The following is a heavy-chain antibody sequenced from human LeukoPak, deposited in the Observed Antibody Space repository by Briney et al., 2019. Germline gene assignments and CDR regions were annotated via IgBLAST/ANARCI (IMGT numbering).Heavy chain of an antibody. CDR1: GYTFTGYY. D-gene: IGHD2-15*01. Sequence: ASMKVSCKASGYTFTGYYMHWVRQAPGQGLEWMGWINSDSGVTNYAQKFQGRVTVTRDTSISTTYMELRRPRSDDTAVYFCGRSLGYCSATTCYYMDVWGKGTTVTISS. J-gene: IGHJ6*03. CDR3: GRSLGYCSATTCYYMDV. CDR2: INSDSGVT. V-gene: IGHV1-2*02.